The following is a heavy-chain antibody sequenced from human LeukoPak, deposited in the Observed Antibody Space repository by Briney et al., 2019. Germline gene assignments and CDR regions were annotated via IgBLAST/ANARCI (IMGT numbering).Heavy chain of an antibody. J-gene: IGHJ3*02. CDR3: AKQEGPSTTFDI. CDR1: GFSFSSNY. D-gene: IGHD1-14*01. V-gene: IGHV3-53*01. CDR2: LYSGGTT. Sequence: GGSLRLSCAASGFSFSSNYMSWVRQAPGKGLEWVSALYSGGTTYYSDSVKGRFTISSDNSKNTLCLQMNSLRAEDTALYYCAKQEGPSTTFDIWGLGTMVTVSS.